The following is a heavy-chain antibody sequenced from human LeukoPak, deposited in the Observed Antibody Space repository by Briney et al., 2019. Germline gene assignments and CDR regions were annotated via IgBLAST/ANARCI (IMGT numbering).Heavy chain of an antibody. D-gene: IGHD3-22*01. CDR2: IYYSGRT. V-gene: IGHV4-59*01. CDR3: ASLVRGRYYDSSGYDDY. Sequence: SETLSLTCTVSGGSISTYYWSWIRQPPGKGLEWIGYIYYSGRTGYNPSLKSRVTISVDTSKNHFSLNLSSVTAADTALYYCASLVRGRYYDSSGYDDYWGQGTLVTVSS. J-gene: IGHJ4*02. CDR1: GGSISTYY.